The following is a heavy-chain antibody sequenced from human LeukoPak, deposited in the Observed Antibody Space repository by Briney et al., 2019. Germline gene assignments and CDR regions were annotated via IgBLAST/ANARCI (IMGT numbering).Heavy chain of an antibody. CDR1: GYTFSSYR. V-gene: IGHV3-21*01. Sequence: PGGSLRLSCAASGYTFSSYRMNWVRQARGKGLGWVSSISSSSSYIYYAGSVKGRFTISRDNAKNSLYLQMNSLRAEDTAVYYCAELGITMIGGVWGKGTTVTISS. CDR2: ISSSSSYI. CDR3: AELGITMIGGV. J-gene: IGHJ6*04. D-gene: IGHD3-10*02.